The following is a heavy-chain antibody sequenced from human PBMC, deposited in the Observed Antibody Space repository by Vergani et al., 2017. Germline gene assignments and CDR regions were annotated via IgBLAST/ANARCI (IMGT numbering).Heavy chain of an antibody. Sequence: QVQLPESGPGLVKPLQTLSLTCTVSGGSISSGDYYWSWIRQPPGKGLEWIGYIYYSGSTYYNPSLKSRVTISVDTSKNQFSLKLSSVTAADTAVYYCAREVNGGVKNNWFDPWGQGTLVTVSS. CDR3: AREVNGGVKNNWFDP. V-gene: IGHV4-30-4*08. CDR2: IYYSGST. J-gene: IGHJ5*02. D-gene: IGHD3-10*01. CDR1: GGSISSGDYY.